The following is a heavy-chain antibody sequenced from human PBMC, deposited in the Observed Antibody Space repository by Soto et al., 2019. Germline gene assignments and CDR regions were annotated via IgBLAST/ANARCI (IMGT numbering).Heavy chain of an antibody. CDR1: GGSISSGDYY. CDR3: ARGRIQLWFDY. CDR2: IYYSGST. V-gene: IGHV4-30-4*01. Sequence: PSETLSLTCTVSGGSISSGDYYWSWIRQPPGKGLEWIGYIYYSGSTYYNPSLKSRVTISVDTSKNQFSLKLSSVTAADTAVYYCARGRIQLWFDYWGQGTLVTVSS. J-gene: IGHJ5*01. D-gene: IGHD5-18*01.